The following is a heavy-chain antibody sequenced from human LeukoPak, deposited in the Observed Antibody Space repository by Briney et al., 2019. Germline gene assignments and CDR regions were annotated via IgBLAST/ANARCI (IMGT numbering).Heavy chain of an antibody. V-gene: IGHV4-4*02. D-gene: IGHD2-8*01. J-gene: IGHJ4*02. CDR1: GGSISSSNW. Sequence: SETLSLTCAVSGGSISSSNWWSWVRPPPGKGLEWIGEIYHSGSTNYNPSLKSRVTISVDKSKNQFSLKLSSVTAADTAVYYCARVPSGTVDPSTYGVIDSWGQGTLVTVSS. CDR2: IYHSGST. CDR3: ARVPSGTVDPSTYGVIDS.